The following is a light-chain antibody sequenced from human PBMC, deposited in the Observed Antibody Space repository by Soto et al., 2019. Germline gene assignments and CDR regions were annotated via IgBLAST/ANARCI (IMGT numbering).Light chain of an antibody. CDR3: SSYTSSSIDYV. CDR1: SSDVCGYNY. V-gene: IGLV2-14*01. Sequence: QSALTQPASVSGSPGQSITISCTGTSSDVCGYNYVSWYQQHPGKAPKLMIYEVSNRPSGVSNRFSGPKSGNTASLTISGLQAEDEADYYCSSYTSSSIDYVFGTGTKVTVL. CDR2: EVS. J-gene: IGLJ1*01.